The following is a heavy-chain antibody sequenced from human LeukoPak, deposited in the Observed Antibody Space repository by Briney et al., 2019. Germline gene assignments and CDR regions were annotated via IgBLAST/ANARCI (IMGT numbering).Heavy chain of an antibody. D-gene: IGHD3-9*01. CDR2: ISAYNGNT. CDR1: GYTFTSYG. CDR3: ARVEYYDILTGYVPFRVPGDY. V-gene: IGHV1-18*01. J-gene: IGHJ4*02. Sequence: ASVKVSCKASGYTFTSYGISWVRQDPGQGLEWMGWISAYNGNTNYAQNLQGRVTMTTDTSTSTAYMELRSLRSADTAMYYCARVEYYDILTGYVPFRVPGDYWGQGTLVTVSS.